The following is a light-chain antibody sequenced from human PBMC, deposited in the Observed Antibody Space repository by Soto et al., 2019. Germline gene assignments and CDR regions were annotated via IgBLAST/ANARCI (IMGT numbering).Light chain of an antibody. V-gene: IGLV2-23*01. Sequence: QSALTQPASVSVSPGQSITTSCTGTSSDVGSYNLVSWYQQHPGKAPKLMIYEGSKRPSGVSNRLSGSKSGNTASLTISGLQAEDEADYYCCSYAGSSTYVFGTGTKVT. CDR3: CSYAGSSTYV. CDR1: SSDVGSYNL. CDR2: EGS. J-gene: IGLJ1*01.